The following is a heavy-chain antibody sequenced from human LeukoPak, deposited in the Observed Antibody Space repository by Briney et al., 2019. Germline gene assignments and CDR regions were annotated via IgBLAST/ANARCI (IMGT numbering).Heavy chain of an antibody. V-gene: IGHV3-23*01. D-gene: IGHD1-26*01. CDR2: IGDTT. J-gene: IGHJ4*02. Sequence: HPGGSLRLSCAASGFTFSSYAMSWVHQAPGKGLEWVSAIGDTTYYADSVEGRFTISRDNSKNTLYLQMNSLRAEDAAIYYCAKAFAFVGANFFDYWGQRTLVTVSS. CDR3: AKAFAFVGANFFDY. CDR1: GFTFSSYA.